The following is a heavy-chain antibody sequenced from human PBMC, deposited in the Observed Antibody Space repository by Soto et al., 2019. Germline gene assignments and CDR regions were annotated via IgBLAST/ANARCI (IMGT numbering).Heavy chain of an antibody. CDR2: IIPIFGTA. Sequence: SVKVSCKDSGGTFSSYAISWVRQAPGQGLEWMGGIIPIFGTANYAQKFQGRVTITADESTSTAYMELSSLRSEDTAVYYCASWVRAAGKSDYWGQGTLVTVSS. D-gene: IGHD3-10*01. CDR3: ASWVRAAGKSDY. CDR1: GGTFSSYA. J-gene: IGHJ4*02. V-gene: IGHV1-69*13.